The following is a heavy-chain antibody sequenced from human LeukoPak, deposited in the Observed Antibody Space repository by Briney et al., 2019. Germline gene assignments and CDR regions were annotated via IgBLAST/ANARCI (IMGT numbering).Heavy chain of an antibody. CDR3: ASSIVGATHFDY. V-gene: IGHV4-30-4*01. CDR2: IYYSGST. D-gene: IGHD1-26*01. J-gene: IGHJ4*02. CDR1: GGSISSGDYY. Sequence: KTSETLSLTCTVSGGSISSGDYYWSWIRQPPGKGLEWIGYIYYSGSTYYNPSLKSRVTISVDTSKNQFSLKLSSVTAADTAVYYCASSIVGATHFDYWGQGTLVTVSS.